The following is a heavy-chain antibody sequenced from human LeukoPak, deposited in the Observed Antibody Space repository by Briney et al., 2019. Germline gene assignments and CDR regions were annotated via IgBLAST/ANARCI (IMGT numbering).Heavy chain of an antibody. CDR1: GFTFSSYA. CDR3: AKDGKYYYDSSGYPHYFDY. D-gene: IGHD3-22*01. CDR2: ISGSGGCT. J-gene: IGHJ4*02. Sequence: GGSLRFSCAASGFTFSSYAMSWVRQAPGKGLEWVSSISGSGGCTYYADSVKGRFTISRDNSKNTLYLQMNSLRAEHTAVYYCAKDGKYYYDSSGYPHYFDYWGQGTLVTVSS. V-gene: IGHV3-23*01.